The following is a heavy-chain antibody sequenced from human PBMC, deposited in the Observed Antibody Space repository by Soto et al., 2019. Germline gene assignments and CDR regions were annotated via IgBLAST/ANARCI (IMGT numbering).Heavy chain of an antibody. V-gene: IGHV3-23*01. CDR2: ISGSGGST. J-gene: IGHJ3*02. CDR3: ANLSDFGSVGDAFDI. D-gene: IGHD1-26*01. Sequence: GGSLRLSCAASGFTFSSYAMSWVRQAPGKGLEWVSAISGSGGSTYYADSVKGRFTISRDNSKNTLYLQMNSLRAEDTAVYYCANLSDFGSVGDAFDIWGQGTMVTVAS. CDR1: GFTFSSYA.